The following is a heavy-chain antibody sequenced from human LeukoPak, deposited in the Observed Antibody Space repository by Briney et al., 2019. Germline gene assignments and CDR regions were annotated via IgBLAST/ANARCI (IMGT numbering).Heavy chain of an antibody. CDR1: GGSFSGYY. V-gene: IGHV4-34*01. D-gene: IGHD2-2*01. CDR2: INDSGVT. CDR3: ARRLVDGSASQVSDH. J-gene: IGHJ4*02. Sequence: SETLSPTCAVYGGSFSGYYWSWIRQSPGEGLEWIGEINDSGVTNCNPSLESRVILSVDTSKNQFSLRLSSVTAADTAVYYCARRLVDGSASQVSDHWGQGTLVTVSS.